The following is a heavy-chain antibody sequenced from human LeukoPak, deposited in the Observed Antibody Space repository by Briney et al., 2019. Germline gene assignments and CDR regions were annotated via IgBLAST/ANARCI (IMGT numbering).Heavy chain of an antibody. Sequence: PGGSLRLSCAASGFTFSSYGMHWVRQAPGKGLEWVAFIRYDGCNKYYADSVKGRFTISRDNSKNTLYLQMNSLRAEDTAVYYCAKPAWYYDSSGYYLTHWGQGTLVTVSS. J-gene: IGHJ4*02. CDR3: AKPAWYYDSSGYYLTH. CDR2: IRYDGCNK. CDR1: GFTFSSYG. D-gene: IGHD3-22*01. V-gene: IGHV3-30*02.